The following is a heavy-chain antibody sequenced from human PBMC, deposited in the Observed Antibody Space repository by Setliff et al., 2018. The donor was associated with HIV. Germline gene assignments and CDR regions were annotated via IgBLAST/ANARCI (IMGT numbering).Heavy chain of an antibody. D-gene: IGHD3-3*01. CDR1: GGSFSGYY. V-gene: IGHV4-34*01. Sequence: SETLSLTCAVYGGSFSGYYWTWIRQPPGKGLEWIGDINHRGDTKYNPSLRSRVTISVDTSKNQFSLKLSSVTAADTAVYYCARDQSDWFYWGQGTLVTVSS. CDR2: INHRGDT. J-gene: IGHJ4*02. CDR3: ARDQSDWFY.